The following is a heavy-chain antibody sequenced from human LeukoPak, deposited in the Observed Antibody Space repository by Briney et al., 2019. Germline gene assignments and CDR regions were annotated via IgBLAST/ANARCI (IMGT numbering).Heavy chain of an antibody. V-gene: IGHV4-34*01. CDR3: ARDRIAVAGTYYYYGMDV. CDR1: GGSFSGYY. CDR2: INHSGST. D-gene: IGHD6-19*01. Sequence: SETLSLTCAVYGGSFSGYYWSWIRQPPGKGLEWIGEINHSGSTNYNPSLKSRVTISVDTSKNQFSLRLSSVTAADTAIYYCARDRIAVAGTYYYYGMDVWGQGTTVTVSS. J-gene: IGHJ6*01.